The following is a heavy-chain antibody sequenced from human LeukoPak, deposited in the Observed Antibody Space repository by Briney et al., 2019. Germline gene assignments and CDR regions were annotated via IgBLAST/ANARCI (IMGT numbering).Heavy chain of an antibody. CDR1: GDSINNYY. V-gene: IGHV4-59*08. CDR2: IYYSGST. D-gene: IGHD3-10*01. Sequence: SETLSLTCTVSGDSINNYYWSWIRQPPGKGLEWIGYIYYSGSTTYNPSLKSRVTISVDTSKNQFSLKPSSVTAADTAVYYCARRRYYGSGTYFYSWFDPWGQGTLVTVSS. J-gene: IGHJ5*02. CDR3: ARRRYYGSGTYFYSWFDP.